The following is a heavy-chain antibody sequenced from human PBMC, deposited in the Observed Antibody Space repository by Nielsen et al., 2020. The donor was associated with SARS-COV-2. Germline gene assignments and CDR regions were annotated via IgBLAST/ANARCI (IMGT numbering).Heavy chain of an antibody. CDR2: IYSGGST. Sequence: GESLKISCAASGFTVSSNYMSWVRQAPGKGLEWVSVIYSGGSTYYADSVKGRFTISRDNSKNTLYLQMNSLRAEDTAVYYCAKEKTYYGSGSYTHAFDIWGQGTMVTVSS. J-gene: IGHJ3*02. CDR1: GFTVSSNY. D-gene: IGHD3-10*01. CDR3: AKEKTYYGSGSYTHAFDI. V-gene: IGHV3-53*01.